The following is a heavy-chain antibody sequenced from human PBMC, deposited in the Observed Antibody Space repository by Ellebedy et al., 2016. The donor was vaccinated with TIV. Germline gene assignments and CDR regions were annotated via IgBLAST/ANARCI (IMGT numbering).Heavy chain of an antibody. CDR3: ARGRSFN. CDR1: GFTFSSNW. Sequence: GESLKLSCAASGFTFSSNWMSWVRQTPGKGLEWVAYIKQDGSEKYYVDSVKGRFTISRDNAKNSLYLQMNSLRAEDTAVYYCARGRSFNWGQGTLVTVSS. CDR2: IKQDGSEK. J-gene: IGHJ4*02. V-gene: IGHV3-7*03. D-gene: IGHD3-10*01.